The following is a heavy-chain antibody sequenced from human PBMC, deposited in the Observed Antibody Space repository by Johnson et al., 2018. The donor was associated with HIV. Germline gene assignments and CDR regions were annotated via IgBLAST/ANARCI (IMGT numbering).Heavy chain of an antibody. CDR2: ISYDGSNK. Sequence: QVQLVESGGGLVQPGGSLRVSCAASGFTFSSYAMHWVRQAPGKGLEWVAVISYDGSNKFYADLVKGRFTISRDNSKNTLYLQMNSLKAEDTAWYYCARVYSSSSAHAFDIWGQGTMVTVSS. CDR1: GFTFSSYA. J-gene: IGHJ3*02. D-gene: IGHD6-6*01. CDR3: ARVYSSSSAHAFDI. V-gene: IGHV3-30-3*01.